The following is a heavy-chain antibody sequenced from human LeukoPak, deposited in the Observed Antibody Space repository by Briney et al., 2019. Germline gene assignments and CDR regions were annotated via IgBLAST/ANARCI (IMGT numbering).Heavy chain of an antibody. J-gene: IGHJ6*02. D-gene: IGHD6-6*01. CDR1: GGTFSSYA. CDR3: ARGLSDSSSLYNYYGMDV. V-gene: IGHV1-69*04. Sequence: SVKVSCKASGGTFSSYAISWVRQAPGQGLEWMGRIIPIFGIANYAQKFQGRVTITADKSTSTAYMELSSLRSEDTAVYYCARGLSDSSSLYNYYGMDVWGQGTTVTVSS. CDR2: IIPIFGIA.